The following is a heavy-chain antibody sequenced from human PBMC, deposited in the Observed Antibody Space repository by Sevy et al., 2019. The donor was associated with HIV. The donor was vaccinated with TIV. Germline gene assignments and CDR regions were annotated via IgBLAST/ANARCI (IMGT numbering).Heavy chain of an antibody. V-gene: IGHV3-30-3*01. Sequence: GGYLRLSCAASGFTFNRYSMHWVRQALGKGLEWVATISFDATNKHYPDSVKGRFTISRDNFQNSLFLQMDSLRPEDTAVYYCALERLSSDVAEYFQNWGQGTLVTVSS. D-gene: IGHD1-1*01. CDR3: ALERLSSDVAEYFQN. CDR1: GFTFNRYS. CDR2: ISFDATNK. J-gene: IGHJ1*01.